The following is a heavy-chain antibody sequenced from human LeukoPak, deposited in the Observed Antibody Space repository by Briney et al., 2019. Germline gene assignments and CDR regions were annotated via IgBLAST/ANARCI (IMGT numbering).Heavy chain of an antibody. CDR2: INSDGSST. J-gene: IGHJ6*02. CDR3: ARDVRYYDILTGIYYYYYYGMDV. V-gene: IGHV3-74*01. D-gene: IGHD3-9*01. CDR1: GFTFSSYW. Sequence: GSLRLSCAASGFTFSSYWMHWVRQAPGKGLVWFSRINSDGSSTSYADSVKGRFTISRDNAKNTLYLQMNSLRAEDTAVYYCARDVRYYDILTGIYYYYYYGMDVWGQGTTVTVSS.